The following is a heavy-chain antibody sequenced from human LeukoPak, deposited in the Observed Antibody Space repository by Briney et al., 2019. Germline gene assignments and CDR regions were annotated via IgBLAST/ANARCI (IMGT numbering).Heavy chain of an antibody. CDR1: GFIFSSYA. Sequence: GRSLRLSCTASGFIFSSYAMHWVRQAPGKGLEWVAVISFDGTNKYYADSVKGRFTISRDNSRNTLFLQMNSLRGEDTAVYYCARGPNPLYYFDVSGPFDHWGQGTLVTVSS. V-gene: IGHV3-30-3*01. CDR2: ISFDGTNK. D-gene: IGHD2/OR15-2a*01. J-gene: IGHJ4*02. CDR3: ARGPNPLYYFDVSGPFDH.